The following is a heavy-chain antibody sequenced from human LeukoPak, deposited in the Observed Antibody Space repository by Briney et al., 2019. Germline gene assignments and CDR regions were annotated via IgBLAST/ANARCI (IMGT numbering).Heavy chain of an antibody. CDR3: ARDHVSSSDYYYYYYMDV. D-gene: IGHD6-6*01. Sequence: GGSLRLSCAASGFTFSSYGMHWVRRAPGKGLEWVAVIWYDGSNKYYADSVKGRFTISRDNSKNTLYLQMNSLRAKDTAVYYCARDHVSSSDYYYYYYMDVWGKGTTVTVSS. J-gene: IGHJ6*03. V-gene: IGHV3-33*01. CDR2: IWYDGSNK. CDR1: GFTFSSYG.